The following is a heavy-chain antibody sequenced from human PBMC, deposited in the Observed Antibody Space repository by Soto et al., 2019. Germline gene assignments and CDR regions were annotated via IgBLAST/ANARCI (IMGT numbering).Heavy chain of an antibody. CDR3: ARDLPVTGHYYYYYGMDV. V-gene: IGHV1-2*04. J-gene: IGHJ6*02. Sequence: ASVKVSCKASGYTFTGYYIHWVRQAPGQGLEWMGWINPNSGGTNYAQKFQGWVTMTRDTSISTAYMELSRLRSDDTAVYYCARDLPVTGHYYYYYGMDVWGQGTTVTVSS. D-gene: IGHD4-17*01. CDR1: GYTFTGYY. CDR2: INPNSGGT.